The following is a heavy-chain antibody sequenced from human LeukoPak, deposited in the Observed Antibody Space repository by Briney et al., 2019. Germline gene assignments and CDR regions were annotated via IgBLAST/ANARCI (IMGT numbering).Heavy chain of an antibody. D-gene: IGHD5-12*01. CDR1: GGSLSGYY. J-gene: IGHJ4*02. Sequence: KTSETLSLTCAVYGGSLSGYYWSWIRQPPGKGLEWIGEINHSGSTNYNPSLKSRVTISINTSKNQFSLKLSSVTAADTAVYYCARDGYSGYDQGYWGQGTLVTVSS. CDR2: INHSGST. CDR3: ARDGYSGYDQGY. V-gene: IGHV4-34*01.